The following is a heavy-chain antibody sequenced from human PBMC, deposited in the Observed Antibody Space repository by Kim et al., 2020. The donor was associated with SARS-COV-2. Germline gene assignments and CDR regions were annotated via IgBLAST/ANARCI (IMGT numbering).Heavy chain of an antibody. J-gene: IGHJ4*02. V-gene: IGHV4-59*01. Sequence: PSLKSRVTISVDTSNNQFSLKLSSVTAADTAVYYCAREHLGGSGWYFDYWGQGTLVTVSS. CDR3: AREHLGGSGWYFDY. D-gene: IGHD6-19*01.